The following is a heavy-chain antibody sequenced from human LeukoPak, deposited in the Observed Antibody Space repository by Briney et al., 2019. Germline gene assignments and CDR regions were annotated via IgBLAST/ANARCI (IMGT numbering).Heavy chain of an antibody. CDR1: GFTFSSYA. V-gene: IGHV3-23*01. J-gene: IGHJ4*02. D-gene: IGHD6-19*01. CDR3: AKGGCSSGWRNYFDS. Sequence: GGSLRLSCAASGFTFSSYAMSWVRQAPGKGLEWVSTISGSGTGTYYADSAKGRFTISRDNSKYTLYLQMNSLRADDTAAYYCAKGGCSSGWRNYFDSWGQGTLVTVSS. CDR2: ISGSGTGT.